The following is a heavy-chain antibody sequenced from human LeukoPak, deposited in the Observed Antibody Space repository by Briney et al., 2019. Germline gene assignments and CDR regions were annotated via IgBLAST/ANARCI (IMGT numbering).Heavy chain of an antibody. CDR1: GFTFSSYA. CDR3: AKELTNYDFWSGLDY. V-gene: IGHV3-23*01. J-gene: IGHJ4*02. Sequence: GGSLRLSCAASGFTFSSYAMSWVRQAPGKGLEWVSAISGSGGSTYYADSVKGRFTISRDNSKNTLYLEMNSLRAEDTAVYYCAKELTNYDFWSGLDYWGQGTLVTVSS. D-gene: IGHD3-3*01. CDR2: ISGSGGST.